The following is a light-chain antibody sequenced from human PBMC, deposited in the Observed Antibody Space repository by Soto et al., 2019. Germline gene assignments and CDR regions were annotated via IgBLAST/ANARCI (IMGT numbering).Light chain of an antibody. Sequence: QSALTQPRSVSGSPGQSVTISCTGTSNDVGGHDSVSWYQQHPGKAPKIIIDDARKRPSGVPDRFSASKSGNTASLTISGLQAEDEADYYCSSYAGSYTYFFGTGTKLTVL. CDR3: SSYAGSYTYF. CDR1: SNDVGGHDS. CDR2: DAR. V-gene: IGLV2-11*01. J-gene: IGLJ1*01.